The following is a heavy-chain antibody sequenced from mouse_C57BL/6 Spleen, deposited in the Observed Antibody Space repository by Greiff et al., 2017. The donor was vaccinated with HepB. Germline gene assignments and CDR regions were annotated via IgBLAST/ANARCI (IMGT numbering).Heavy chain of an antibody. D-gene: IGHD2-3*01. CDR2: MNPNNGGT. J-gene: IGHJ2*01. CDR1: GYTFTDYN. Sequence: EVQLQQSGPELVKPGASVKISCKASGYTFTDYNMNWVKQSHGKSLEWIGDMNPNNGGTSYNQKFKGKATLTIDKSSSTAYMELRSLTSEDSAVYDCERYRGDDGGYFDYWGQGTTLTVSS. CDR3: ERYRGDDGGYFDY. V-gene: IGHV1-26*01.